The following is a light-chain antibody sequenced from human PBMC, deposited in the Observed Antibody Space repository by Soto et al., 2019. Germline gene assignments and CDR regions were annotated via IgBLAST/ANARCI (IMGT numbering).Light chain of an antibody. CDR2: DVG. V-gene: IGLV2-11*01. CDR3: CSYAGSYSGV. CDR1: SSDVGGYNY. J-gene: IGLJ3*02. Sequence: QSALTQPRSVSGSPGQSVTISCTGTSSDVGGYNYVSWYQQHPGEAPKLMIYDVGKRPSGVPYRFSGSKSGNTASLTISGLQAEDEADYYCCSYAGSYSGVFGGGTKLTVL.